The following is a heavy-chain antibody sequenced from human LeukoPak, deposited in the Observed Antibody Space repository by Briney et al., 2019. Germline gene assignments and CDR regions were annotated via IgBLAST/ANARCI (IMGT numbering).Heavy chain of an antibody. J-gene: IGHJ6*03. CDR3: ARGWIQLWSPRDYYYMDV. CDR2: IIPIFGTA. V-gene: IGHV1-69*06. Sequence: SVKVSCKASGGTFSSYAISWVRQAPGQGLEWMGGIIPIFGTANYAQKFQGRVTITADKSTSTAYMELSSLRSEDTAVYYCARGWIQLWSPRDYYYMDVWGKGTTVTVSS. D-gene: IGHD5-18*01. CDR1: GGTFSSYA.